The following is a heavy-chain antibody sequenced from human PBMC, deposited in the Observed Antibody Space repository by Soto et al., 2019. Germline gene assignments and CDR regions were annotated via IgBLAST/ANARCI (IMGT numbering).Heavy chain of an antibody. J-gene: IGHJ4*02. V-gene: IGHV3-48*02. Sequence: AGSLRLSCAASGFTFSSYSMNWVRQAPGKGLEWVSYISSSSSTIYYADSVKGRFTISRDNAKNSLYLQMNSLRDEDTAVYYCASHFGYSGYDSEWEFDYWGQGTLVTVSS. CDR1: GFTFSSYS. D-gene: IGHD5-12*01. CDR3: ASHFGYSGYDSEWEFDY. CDR2: ISSSSSTI.